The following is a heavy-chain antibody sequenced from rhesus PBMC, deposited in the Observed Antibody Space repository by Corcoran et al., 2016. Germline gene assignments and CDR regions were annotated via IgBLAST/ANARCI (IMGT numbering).Heavy chain of an antibody. D-gene: IGHD3-3*01. CDR1: GGSVSRSNW. CDR2: LSGSSGST. J-gene: IGHJ4*01. Sequence: QVQLQESGPGLVKPSETLSLTCAVSGGSVSRSNWWSWIRQPPGKGLEWIGYLSGSSGSTYYNPSRKSRVTISTDTSKNQFSLKLSSVTAADTAVYYCARLPLWTGYYTADYWGQGVLVTVSS. V-gene: IGHV4-65*01. CDR3: ARLPLWTGYYTADY.